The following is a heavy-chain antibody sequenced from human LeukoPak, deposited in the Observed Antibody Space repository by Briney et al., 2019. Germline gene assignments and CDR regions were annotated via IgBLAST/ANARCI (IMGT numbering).Heavy chain of an antibody. V-gene: IGHV4-59*01. Sequence: SETLSLTCGVSGGAITNYYWNWIRQAPGKGLEWLGYIYYTGSTTHNPSVKSRITISLDTSKKQISLKLRSVTAADTAVYYCARVDGTRWFGEHLDWFDPWGQGTLVTVSS. J-gene: IGHJ5*02. CDR3: ARVDGTRWFGEHLDWFDP. CDR2: IYYTGST. CDR1: GGAITNYY. D-gene: IGHD3-10*01.